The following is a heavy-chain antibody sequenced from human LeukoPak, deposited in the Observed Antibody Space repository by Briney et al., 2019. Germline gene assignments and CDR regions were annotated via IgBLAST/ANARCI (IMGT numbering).Heavy chain of an antibody. CDR2: INSDGSST. CDR1: GCTFSSYW. Sequence: GGSLRLSCAVSGCTFSSYWMHWVRQAPGKGLVWVSRINSDGSSTSYADSVKGRFTISRDNAKNTLYLQMNSLRAEDTAVYYCATGQGHGMDVWGQGTTVTVSS. J-gene: IGHJ6*02. V-gene: IGHV3-74*01. D-gene: IGHD1-14*01. CDR3: ATGQGHGMDV.